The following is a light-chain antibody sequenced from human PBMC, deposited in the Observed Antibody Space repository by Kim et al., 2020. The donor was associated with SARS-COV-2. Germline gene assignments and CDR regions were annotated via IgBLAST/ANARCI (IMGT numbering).Light chain of an antibody. J-gene: IGKJ4*01. CDR3: QQRRDWPLT. CDR1: QYIGDW. Sequence: PGQPATLSCRASQYIGDWLAWYQPRPGQAPRLLICDASNRAPGIPARVSGSGSGTDFTLTIRSLEPEDLGVYYCQQRRDWPLTFGGGTKVDIK. CDR2: DAS. V-gene: IGKV3-11*01.